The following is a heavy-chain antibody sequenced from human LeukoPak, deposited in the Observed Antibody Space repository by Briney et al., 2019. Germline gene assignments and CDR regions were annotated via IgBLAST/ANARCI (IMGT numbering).Heavy chain of an antibody. Sequence: GGSLRLSCAASGFTFDDYAMHWVRQAPGKGLEWVSGISWNSGSIGYADSVKGRFTISRDNAKNSLYLQMNSLRAEDTALYYCAKAHSYSSSLGYFQHWGQGTLVTVSP. CDR3: AKAHSYSSSLGYFQH. J-gene: IGHJ1*01. CDR2: ISWNSGSI. D-gene: IGHD6-13*01. V-gene: IGHV3-9*01. CDR1: GFTFDDYA.